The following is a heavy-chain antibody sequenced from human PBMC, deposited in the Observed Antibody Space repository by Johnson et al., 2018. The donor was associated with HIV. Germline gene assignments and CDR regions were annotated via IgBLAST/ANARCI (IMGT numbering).Heavy chain of an antibody. CDR2: ISHDGSKK. CDR3: ARDRGTMIVVGSAFDI. V-gene: IGHV3-30-3*01. D-gene: IGHD3-22*01. Sequence: QVQLVESGGGVVQPGGSLRLSCAASGFTFSSHWMHWVRQAPGKGLEWVTVISHDGSKKYYADSLKGRFTISRDNSKNTLYLQMNSLRAEDTAVYYCARDRGTMIVVGSAFDIWGQGTMVTVTS. CDR1: GFTFSSHW. J-gene: IGHJ3*02.